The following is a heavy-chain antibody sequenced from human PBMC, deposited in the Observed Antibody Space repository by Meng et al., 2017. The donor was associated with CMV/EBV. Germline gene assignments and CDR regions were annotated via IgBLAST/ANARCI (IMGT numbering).Heavy chain of an antibody. V-gene: IGHV3-23*01. CDR3: AKGFRAYSSSWYDVSDY. Sequence: GGSLRLSCAASGFTFSSYAMGWVRQAPGKGLEWVPAISGSGGSTYYADSVKGRFTISRDNSKNTLYLQMNSLRAEDTAVYYCAKGFRAYSSSWYDVSDYWGQGTLVTVSS. D-gene: IGHD6-13*01. J-gene: IGHJ4*02. CDR2: ISGSGGST. CDR1: GFTFSSYA.